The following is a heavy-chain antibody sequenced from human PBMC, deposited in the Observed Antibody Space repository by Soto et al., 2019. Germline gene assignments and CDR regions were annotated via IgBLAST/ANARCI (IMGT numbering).Heavy chain of an antibody. CDR1: GGSISSSSYY. CDR2: IYYSGST. J-gene: IGHJ1*01. Sequence: SETLSLTCTVSGGSISSSSYYWGWIRQPPGKGLEWIGSIYYSGSTYYNPSLKGRVTISVDTSKNQFSLKLSSVTAADTAVYYCARQPGRSAEYFQHWGQGTLVTVSS. D-gene: IGHD1-26*01. V-gene: IGHV4-39*01. CDR3: ARQPGRSAEYFQH.